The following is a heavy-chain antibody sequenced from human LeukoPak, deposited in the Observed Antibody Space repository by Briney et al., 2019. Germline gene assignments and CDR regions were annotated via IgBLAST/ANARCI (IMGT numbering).Heavy chain of an antibody. CDR3: AKDFVSIPETLDTAHYFDY. CDR2: LSSSGSTI. V-gene: IGHV3-48*03. J-gene: IGHJ4*02. CDR1: GFAFSTYE. D-gene: IGHD5-18*01. Sequence: GGSLRLSCSASGFAFSTYEMNWVRQAPGKGLEWVSYLSSSGSTIYYADSVKGRFTISRDNAKNSLYLQMNSLRAEDTAVYYCAKDFVSIPETLDTAHYFDYWGQGTLVTVSS.